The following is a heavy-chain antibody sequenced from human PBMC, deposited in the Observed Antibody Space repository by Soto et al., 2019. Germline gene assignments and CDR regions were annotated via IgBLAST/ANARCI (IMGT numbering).Heavy chain of an antibody. CDR3: ARHTRTPLFRYFEL. CDR2: LYYSRTT. J-gene: IGHJ2*01. CDR1: GGSISSSSYY. D-gene: IGHD2-15*01. V-gene: IGHV4-39*01. Sequence: QLQLQESGPGLMKPSETLSLTCTVSGGSISSSSYYWGWIRQPPGKGLEWFGSLYYSRTTYYNPSLKSRVTRSVDTSKNQFSLKLISVTTADTAVYYCARHTRTPLFRYFELWGRGTLLTVS.